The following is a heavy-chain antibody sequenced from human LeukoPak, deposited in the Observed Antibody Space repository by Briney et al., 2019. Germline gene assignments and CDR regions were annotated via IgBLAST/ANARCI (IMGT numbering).Heavy chain of an antibody. Sequence: PGGSLRLSCAASGFTFSSYGMHWVRQAPGKGLEWVAVISYDGSNKYYADSVKGRSTISRDNSKNTLYLQMNSLRTEDTAVYYCAKVAIAATVSNYFDSWGQGTLVTVSS. V-gene: IGHV3-30*18. CDR3: AKVAIAATVSNYFDS. D-gene: IGHD6-6*01. CDR1: GFTFSSYG. CDR2: ISYDGSNK. J-gene: IGHJ4*02.